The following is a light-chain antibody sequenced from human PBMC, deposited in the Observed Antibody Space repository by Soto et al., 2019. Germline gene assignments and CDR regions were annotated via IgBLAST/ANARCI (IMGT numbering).Light chain of an antibody. CDR1: SSDVGGYNY. CDR3: SAYTVSRTYV. Sequence: QSALTQPLSASGAPGQSVTISCTRTSSDVGGYNYVSWFHQHPGKAPKLLIYEVTRRPSGVPNRFSGSKSGNTASLTISGLQGEDEADYYCSAYTVSRTYVFGTGTKVTVL. V-gene: IGLV2-8*01. J-gene: IGLJ1*01. CDR2: EVT.